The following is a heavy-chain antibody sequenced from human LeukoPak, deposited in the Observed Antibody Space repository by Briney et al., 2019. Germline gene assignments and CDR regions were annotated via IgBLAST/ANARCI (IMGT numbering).Heavy chain of an antibody. J-gene: IGHJ4*02. CDR2: INPNSGGT. V-gene: IGHV1-2*02. D-gene: IGHD6-6*01. CDR3: ARVRVRISSSSPITY. CDR1: GYTFTGYY. Sequence: ASVKVSCKASGYTFTGYYMHWVRQAPGQGLEWMGWINPNSGGTNYAQKFQGRVTMTRDTSISTAYMELSRLRSDDTVVYYCARVRVRISSSSPITYWGQGTLVTVSS.